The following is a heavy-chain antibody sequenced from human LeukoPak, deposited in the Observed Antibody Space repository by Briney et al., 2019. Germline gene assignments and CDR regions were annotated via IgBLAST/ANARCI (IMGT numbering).Heavy chain of an antibody. CDR2: INHSGST. V-gene: IGHV4-34*01. Sequence: SETLSLTCAVYGGSFSGYYWSWIRQPPGKGLEWIGEINHSGSTNYNPSLKSRVTISVDTSKNQFSLKLSSVTAADTAVYYCARGPQATYYDILTGYFQRYYYYYYMDVWGKGTTVTVSS. J-gene: IGHJ6*03. CDR3: ARGPQATYYDILTGYFQRYYYYYYMDV. D-gene: IGHD3-9*01. CDR1: GGSFSGYY.